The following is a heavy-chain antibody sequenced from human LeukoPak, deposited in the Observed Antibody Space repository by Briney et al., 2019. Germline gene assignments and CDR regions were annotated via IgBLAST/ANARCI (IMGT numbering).Heavy chain of an antibody. Sequence: GRSLRLSCAASGFTFDDYAMHWVRHAPGKGLEWVSGISWNSGSIGYADSVKGRFTISRDNAKNSLYLQMNSLRAEDTALYYCAKDFYSSSWYYFDYWGQGTLVTVSS. V-gene: IGHV3-9*01. J-gene: IGHJ4*02. CDR3: AKDFYSSSWYYFDY. CDR2: ISWNSGSI. CDR1: GFTFDDYA. D-gene: IGHD6-13*01.